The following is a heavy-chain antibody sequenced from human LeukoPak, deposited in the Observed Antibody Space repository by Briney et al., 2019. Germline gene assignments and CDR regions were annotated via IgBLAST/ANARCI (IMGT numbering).Heavy chain of an antibody. J-gene: IGHJ4*02. V-gene: IGHV1-2*06. CDR1: GYTFTGYY. CDR3: ARVQQLGRDFDY. Sequence: GASVKVSSKASGYTFTGYYMHWVRQAPAQGREWMGRINPNSGGTNYAQKFQGRVTMTRDTSISTAYMELSRLRSDDTAVYYCARVQQLGRDFDYWGQGTLVTVSS. D-gene: IGHD6-13*01. CDR2: INPNSGGT.